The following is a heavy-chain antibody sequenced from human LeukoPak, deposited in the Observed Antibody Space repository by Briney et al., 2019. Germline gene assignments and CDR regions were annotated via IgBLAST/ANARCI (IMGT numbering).Heavy chain of an antibody. CDR3: ARGRGAGSSWYTWFDT. Sequence: GGSLRLSCAASGFTFNSYSMNWVRQAPGKGLEWVSSISSSSNYIYSAESLEGRFTISRDNAENSLYLQMNSLRAADTAVYYCARGRGAGSSWYTWFDTWGQGTLVTVSS. J-gene: IGHJ5*02. CDR1: GFTFNSYS. CDR2: ISSSSNYI. V-gene: IGHV3-21*01. D-gene: IGHD6-13*01.